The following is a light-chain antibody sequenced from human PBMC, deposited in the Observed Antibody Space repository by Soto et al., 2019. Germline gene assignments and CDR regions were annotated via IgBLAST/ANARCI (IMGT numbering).Light chain of an antibody. J-gene: IGLJ3*02. CDR2: EVS. CDR3: SSYKSSGNWV. CDR1: INDVGGYNY. Sequence: QSALAQPASVSGSPGQSITISCTGTINDVGGYNYVSWYQQHPGKAPKLIICEVSHRPSGVSNRFSGSKSGNTASLTISGLQAEDEADFYCSSYKSSGNWVFGGGTKVTVL. V-gene: IGLV2-14*01.